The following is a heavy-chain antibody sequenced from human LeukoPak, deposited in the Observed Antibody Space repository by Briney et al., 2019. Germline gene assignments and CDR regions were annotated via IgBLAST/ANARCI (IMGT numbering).Heavy chain of an antibody. CDR3: ARRGGHQLPNHDYYYYYYMDV. J-gene: IGHJ6*03. V-gene: IGHV3-7*01. CDR2: IKQDGSEK. CDR1: GFTFSSYW. Sequence: PGGSLRLSCAASGFTFSSYWMSWVRQAPGKGLEWVANIKQDGSEKYYVDSVKGRFTISRDNAKNSLYMQMNSLRAEDTAVYYCARRGGHQLPNHDYYYYYYMDVWGKGTTVTVSS. D-gene: IGHD2-2*01.